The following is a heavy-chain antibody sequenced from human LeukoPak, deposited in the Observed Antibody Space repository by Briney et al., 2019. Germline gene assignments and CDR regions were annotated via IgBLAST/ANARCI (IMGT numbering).Heavy chain of an antibody. J-gene: IGHJ4*02. CDR3: ARGRRITMIVVNDY. V-gene: IGHV3-30*04. CDR1: GFTFSSYA. Sequence: GGSLRLSCAASGFTFSSYAMHWVRQAPGKGLEWVAVISYDGSNKYYADSVKGRFTISRDNSKNTLYLQMNSLRAEDTAVYYRARGRRITMIVVNDYWGQGTLVTVSS. CDR2: ISYDGSNK. D-gene: IGHD3-22*01.